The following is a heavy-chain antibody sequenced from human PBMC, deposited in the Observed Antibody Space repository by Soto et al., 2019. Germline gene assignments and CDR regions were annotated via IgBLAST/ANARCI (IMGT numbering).Heavy chain of an antibody. V-gene: IGHV4-30-2*01. CDR3: ARGGGHSSSSAPGGMDV. J-gene: IGHJ6*02. CDR2: IYHSGST. D-gene: IGHD6-19*01. CDR1: GGSISSGGYS. Sequence: QLQLQESGSGLVKPSQTLSLTCAVSGGSISSGGYSWSWIRQPPGKGLEWIGYIYHSGSTYYNPSLKRRGTISVDRSKNQFSLKLSSVTAADTAVYYCARGGGHSSSSAPGGMDVWGQGTTVTVSS.